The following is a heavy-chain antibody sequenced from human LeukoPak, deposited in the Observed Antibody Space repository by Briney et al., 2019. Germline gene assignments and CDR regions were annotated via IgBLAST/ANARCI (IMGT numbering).Heavy chain of an antibody. Sequence: GGSLRLSCAASGFTFSSYGMSWVRQAPGKGLEWVSAISGSGGSTYYADSVKGRFSISRDSSKNILYLQMNSLRAEDTAVYYCAKDRCSNGVGCYYYYMDVWGKGTTVTISS. D-gene: IGHD2-8*01. CDR1: GFTFSSYG. CDR2: ISGSGGST. CDR3: AKDRCSNGVGCYYYYMDV. J-gene: IGHJ6*03. V-gene: IGHV3-23*01.